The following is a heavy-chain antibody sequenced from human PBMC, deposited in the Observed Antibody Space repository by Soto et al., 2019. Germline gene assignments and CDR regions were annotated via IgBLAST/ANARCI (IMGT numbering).Heavy chain of an antibody. CDR2: IYYSGST. Sequence: SETLSLTCTVSGGSISSSSYYWGWIRQPPGKGLEWIGSIYYSGSTYYNPSLKSRVTISVNTSKNQFSRRLSLVTAADTAVYYCARGYNWNDVAFDIWGQGTMVTVSS. V-gene: IGHV4-39*01. D-gene: IGHD1-1*01. J-gene: IGHJ3*02. CDR1: GGSISSSSYY. CDR3: ARGYNWNDVAFDI.